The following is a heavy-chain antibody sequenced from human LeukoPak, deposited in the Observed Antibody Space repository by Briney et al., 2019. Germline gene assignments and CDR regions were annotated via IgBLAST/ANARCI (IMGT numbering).Heavy chain of an antibody. CDR1: VGTFSSYA. D-gene: IGHD1-20*01. CDR3: ARDLGGNWNHPVGY. J-gene: IGHJ4*02. CDR2: IISILGIA. V-gene: IGHV1-69*04. Sequence: GASVKVSCTASVGTFSSYAISWVRQAPGQGLEWMGRIISILGIANSAHKFQGRVTITADKSTSTAYMELSSLRSEDTAVYYCARDLGGNWNHPVGYWGQGTLVTVSS.